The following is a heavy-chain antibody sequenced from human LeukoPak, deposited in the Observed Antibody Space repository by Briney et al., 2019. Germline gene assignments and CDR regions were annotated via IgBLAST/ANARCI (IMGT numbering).Heavy chain of an antibody. V-gene: IGHV1-46*01. Sequence: ASVTVSCKASGYTFTSYYMHWVRQAPGQGLEWMGIINPSSGSTSYAQKFQGRVTMTRDTSTSTVYMELSSLRSEDTAVYYCARDRAGLGHDWGQGTLVTVSS. CDR3: ARDRAGLGHD. D-gene: IGHD1-26*01. J-gene: IGHJ4*02. CDR2: INPSSGST. CDR1: GYTFTSYY.